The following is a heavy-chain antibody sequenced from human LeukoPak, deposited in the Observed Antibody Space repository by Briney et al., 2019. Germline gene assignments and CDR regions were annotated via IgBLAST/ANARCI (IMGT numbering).Heavy chain of an antibody. CDR2: INPDGNKK. CDR3: ARDLAYSRLDY. V-gene: IGHV3-7*01. CDR1: GLTFSSSW. J-gene: IGHJ4*02. Sequence: GGSLRLSCAVSGLTFSSSWMDWVRQAPGKELEWVASINPDGNKKYSADSVKGRFTISRDNAENSLYLQMDSLRVEDTAFYYCARDLAYSRLDYWGQGMLVTVSS. D-gene: IGHD5-18*01.